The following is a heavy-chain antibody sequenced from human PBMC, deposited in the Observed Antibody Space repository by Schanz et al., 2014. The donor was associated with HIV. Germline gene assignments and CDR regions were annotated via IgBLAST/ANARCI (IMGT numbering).Heavy chain of an antibody. Sequence: EVQLLESGGGLVQPGGSLRLSCAASGFTFSSYALNWVRQAPGKGLEWVSTISGSGISTYYADSVKGRFTISRDNSKNTLYLQMNSLRAEDTAIYYCAKVFTVITYVAEYFHHWGQGTLVSVSS. V-gene: IGHV3-23*01. D-gene: IGHD3-16*01. CDR1: GFTFSSYA. CDR2: ISGSGIST. J-gene: IGHJ1*01. CDR3: AKVFTVITYVAEYFHH.